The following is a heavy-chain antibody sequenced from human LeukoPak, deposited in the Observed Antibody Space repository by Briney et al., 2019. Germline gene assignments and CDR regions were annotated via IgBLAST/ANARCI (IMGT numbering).Heavy chain of an antibody. D-gene: IGHD3-10*01. J-gene: IGHJ6*02. CDR2: MNPNSGNT. CDR3: ARGVWFGEHDYYYYGMDV. V-gene: IGHV1-8*01. Sequence: ASVKVSCKASGYTFTSYDINWVRQATGQGLEWMGWMNPNSGNTGYAQKVQGRVTMTRNTSISTAYMELSSLRSEDTAVYYCARGVWFGEHDYYYYGMDVWGQGTTVTVSS. CDR1: GYTFTSYD.